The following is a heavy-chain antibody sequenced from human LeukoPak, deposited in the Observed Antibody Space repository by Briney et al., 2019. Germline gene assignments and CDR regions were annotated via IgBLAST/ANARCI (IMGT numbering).Heavy chain of an antibody. CDR1: GGTFSSYA. D-gene: IGHD5-18*01. CDR2: MNPNSGNT. V-gene: IGHV1-8*03. J-gene: IGHJ5*02. CDR3: ARVDTAAGWFDP. Sequence: ASVKVSCKASGGTFSSYAISWVRQAPGQGLEWMGWMNPNSGNTGYAQKFQGRVTITRNTSISTAYMELSSLRSEDTAVYYCARVDTAAGWFDPWGQGTLVTVSS.